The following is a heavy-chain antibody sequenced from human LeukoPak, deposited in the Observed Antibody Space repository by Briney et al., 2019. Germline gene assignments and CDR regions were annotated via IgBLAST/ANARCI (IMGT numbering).Heavy chain of an antibody. Sequence: ASVKVSCKASGYTFTSYDTNWVRQATGQGLEWMGWMNPNSGNTGYAQKFQGRVTITRNTSISTAYMELSSLRSEDTAVYYCARYCSSTSCKTPDAFDIWGQGTMVTVSS. J-gene: IGHJ3*02. D-gene: IGHD2-2*01. CDR2: MNPNSGNT. V-gene: IGHV1-8*03. CDR1: GYTFTSYD. CDR3: ARYCSSTSCKTPDAFDI.